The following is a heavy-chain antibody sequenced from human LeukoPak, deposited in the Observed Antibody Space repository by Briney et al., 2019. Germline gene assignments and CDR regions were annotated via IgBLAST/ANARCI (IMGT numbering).Heavy chain of an antibody. CDR2: IYHSGRT. D-gene: IGHD3-22*01. CDR1: GGSISSSSYY. Sequence: SETLSLTCTVSGGSISSSSYYWGWIRQSPGTGLEWIGDIYHSGRTYCNPSLKSRVAISIDTSKNQFSLRLRSMTAADTAVFYCARRRYYDSTGYFEWGRGTLVTVSS. CDR3: ARRRYYDSTGYFE. V-gene: IGHV4-39*01. J-gene: IGHJ1*01.